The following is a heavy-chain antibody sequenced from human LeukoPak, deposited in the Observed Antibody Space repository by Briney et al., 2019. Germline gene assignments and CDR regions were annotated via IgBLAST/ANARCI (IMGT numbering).Heavy chain of an antibody. CDR1: EFTFSSYA. CDR3: AREKLELPSYFYYMDV. CDR2: ISYDGSNK. V-gene: IGHV3-30*04. J-gene: IGHJ6*03. Sequence: PGGSLRLSCAASEFTFSSYAMHWVRQAPGKGLEWVAVISYDGSNKYYADSVKGRFTISRDNSKNTLYLQMNSLRAEDTAVYYCAREKLELPSYFYYMDVWGKGTTVTVSS. D-gene: IGHD1-7*01.